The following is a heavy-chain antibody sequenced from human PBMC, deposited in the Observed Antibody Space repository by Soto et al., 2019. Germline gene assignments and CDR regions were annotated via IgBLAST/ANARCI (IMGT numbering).Heavy chain of an antibody. CDR3: ARDGLIVGATTAYYYYGMDV. CDR2: ISAYNGNT. CDR1: GYTFTSYG. J-gene: IGHJ6*02. V-gene: IGHV1-18*04. Sequence: GASVKVSCKASGYTFTSYGISWVRQAPGQGLEWMGWISAYNGNTNYAQKLQGRVTMTTDTSTSTAYMELRSLRSDDTAVYYCARDGLIVGATTAYYYYGMDVWGQGTTVTVSS. D-gene: IGHD1-26*01.